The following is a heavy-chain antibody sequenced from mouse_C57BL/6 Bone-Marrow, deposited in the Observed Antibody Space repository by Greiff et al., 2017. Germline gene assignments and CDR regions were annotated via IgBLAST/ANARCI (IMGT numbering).Heavy chain of an antibody. CDR3: ARPYYSNYWYFDV. Sequence: QVQLQQPGAELVKPGASVKMSCKASGYTFTSYWITWVKQRPGQGLEWNGDIYPGSGSTNYNEKFKSKATLTVDTSSSTAYMQLSSMTSEDSAVYYCARPYYSNYWYFDVWGTGTTVTVSS. V-gene: IGHV1-55*01. J-gene: IGHJ1*03. CDR2: IYPGSGST. D-gene: IGHD2-5*01. CDR1: GYTFTSYW.